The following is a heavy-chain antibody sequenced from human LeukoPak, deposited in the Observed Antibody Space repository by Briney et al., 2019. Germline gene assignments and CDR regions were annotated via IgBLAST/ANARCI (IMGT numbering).Heavy chain of an antibody. V-gene: IGHV1-69*04. J-gene: IGHJ4*02. CDR1: GGTFSSYA. D-gene: IGHD3-3*01. CDR2: IIPILGIA. CDR3: ASRGTRDFWSGCLDY. Sequence: SVKVSCKASGGTFSSYAISWVRQAPGQGLEWMGRIIPILGIANYAQMFQGRVTITADKSTSTAYMELSSLRSEDTAVYYCASRGTRDFWSGCLDYWGQGTLVTVSS.